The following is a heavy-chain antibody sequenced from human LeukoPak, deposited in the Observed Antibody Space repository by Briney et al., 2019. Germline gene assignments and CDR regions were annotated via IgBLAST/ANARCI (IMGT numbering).Heavy chain of an antibody. J-gene: IGHJ4*02. CDR2: IIPIFGTA. CDR1: GGTFSSYA. V-gene: IGHV1-69*05. CDR3: ARIESPYHGGNSYGFDY. Sequence: GASLKVSCKASGGTFSSYAISWVRQAPGQGLEWMGGIIPIFGTANYAQKFQGRVTITTDESTSTAYMELSSLRSEDTAVYYCARIESPYHGGNSYGFDYWGQGTLVTVSS. D-gene: IGHD4-23*01.